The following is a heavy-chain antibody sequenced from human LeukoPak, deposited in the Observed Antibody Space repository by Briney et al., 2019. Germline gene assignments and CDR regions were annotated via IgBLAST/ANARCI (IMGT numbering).Heavy chain of an antibody. J-gene: IGHJ3*02. D-gene: IGHD5-18*01. CDR3: ARSQQLPLISHAFDI. CDR2: IKQDGSEK. CDR1: GFTFSSYW. V-gene: IGHV3-7*01. Sequence: GGSLRLSCAASGFTFSSYWMSWVRQAPGKGLEWVANIKQDGSEKYYVDSVKGRFTISRDNAKNSLYLQMNSLRAEDTAVYYCARSQQLPLISHAFDIWGQGTLVTVSS.